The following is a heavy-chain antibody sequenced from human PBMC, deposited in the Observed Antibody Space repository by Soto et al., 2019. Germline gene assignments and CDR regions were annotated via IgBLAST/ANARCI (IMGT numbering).Heavy chain of an antibody. D-gene: IGHD3-3*01. CDR2: IYYSGST. Sequence: SETLSLTCTVSGGSISSSSYYWGWIRQPPGKGLEWIGSIYYSGSTYYNPSLKSRVTISVDTSKNQFSLKLSSVTAADTAVYYCASITIFGVVIFPRYYYYGMDVWGQGTTVTVSS. CDR1: GGSISSSSYY. CDR3: ASITIFGVVIFPRYYYYGMDV. J-gene: IGHJ6*02. V-gene: IGHV4-39*01.